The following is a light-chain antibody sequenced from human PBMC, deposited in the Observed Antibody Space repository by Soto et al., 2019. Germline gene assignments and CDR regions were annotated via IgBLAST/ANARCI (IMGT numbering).Light chain of an antibody. J-gene: IGLJ1*01. CDR1: SSDVGDYDY. CDR2: EVS. V-gene: IGLV2-14*01. CDR3: SSYTSRSTLV. Sequence: QSALTQPASVSGSPGQSITISCTGTSSDVGDYDYVSWYQQHPGKAPKLMIYEVSNRPSGVSNRFSGSKSGNTASLTISGLQAEDEADYYCSSYTSRSTLVFGTGNKVTVL.